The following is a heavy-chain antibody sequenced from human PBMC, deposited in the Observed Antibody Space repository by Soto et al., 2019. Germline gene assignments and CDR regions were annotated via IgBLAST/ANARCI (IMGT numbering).Heavy chain of an antibody. CDR3: ASVTFGGIVLAH. Sequence: KPAETLSLTCTVSAASFSKYYWTWIRQPPGKGLEWIVYIYFNGNTKYNPSLEGRLTISIDTSKKEFSLKLTSVTAADAAVYYCASVTFGGIVLAHWGQGTLVTVSS. V-gene: IGHV4-59*01. CDR1: AASFSKYY. D-gene: IGHD3-16*01. J-gene: IGHJ4*02. CDR2: IYFNGNT.